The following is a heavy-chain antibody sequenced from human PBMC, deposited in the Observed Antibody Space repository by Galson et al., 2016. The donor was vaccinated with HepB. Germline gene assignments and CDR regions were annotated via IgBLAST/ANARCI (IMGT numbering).Heavy chain of an antibody. D-gene: IGHD2-21*02. CDR3: SKGYCGGDCYPGYYLHY. CDR1: GFSFSTYW. CDR2: INQDGSEE. Sequence: SLRLSCAASGFSFSTYWMSWVRQAPGEGLEWVANINQDGSEEYYADSVKGRFTISRNNSKNTLYLQMNSLRTEDTAIYYCSKGYCGGDCYPGYYLHYWGQGTLVTVSS. V-gene: IGHV3-7*01. J-gene: IGHJ4*02.